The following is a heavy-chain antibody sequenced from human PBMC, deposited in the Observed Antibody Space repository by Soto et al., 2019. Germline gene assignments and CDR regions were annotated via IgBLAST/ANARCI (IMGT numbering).Heavy chain of an antibody. V-gene: IGHV3-30-3*01. D-gene: IGHD3-10*01. CDR3: ARDDEGGSYCDLGY. Sequence: QVQLAESGGGVVQSGRSLRLSCAASGFTFSNYIMHWVRQAPGKGLEWVAVILDDGNNKYYADSVKGRFTISTDNSKNTLYLQMNSVRAEDTAVYYCARDDEGGSYCDLGYWGQGPLVTVSS. CDR1: GFTFSNYI. J-gene: IGHJ4*02. CDR2: ILDDGNNK.